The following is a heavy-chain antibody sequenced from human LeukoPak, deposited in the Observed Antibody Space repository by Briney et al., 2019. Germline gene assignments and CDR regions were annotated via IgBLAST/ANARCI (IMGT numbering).Heavy chain of an antibody. CDR2: INTNTGNP. CDR1: GYTFTSYA. J-gene: IGHJ5*02. D-gene: IGHD2-2*01. V-gene: IGHV7-4-1*02. CDR3: ARVVSTKKRTWFDP. Sequence: ASVKVSCKASGYTFTSYAMNWVRQAPGQGLEWMGWINTNTGNPTYAQGFTGRFVFSLDTSVSTAYLQISSLKAEDTAVYYCARVVSTKKRTWFDPGGQGTLVTVSS.